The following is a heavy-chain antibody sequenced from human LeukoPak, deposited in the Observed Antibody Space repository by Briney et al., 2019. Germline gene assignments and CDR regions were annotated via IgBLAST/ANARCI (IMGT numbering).Heavy chain of an antibody. CDR2: ISSSGSTI. CDR3: ANTLRYFDWLPPLDY. CDR1: GFTFSSYE. D-gene: IGHD3-9*01. J-gene: IGHJ4*02. V-gene: IGHV3-48*03. Sequence: GGSLRLSCAASGFTFSSYEMNWVRQAPGKGLEWVSYISSSGSTIYYADSVKGRFTISRDNSKNTLYLQMNSLRAEDTAVYYCANTLRYFDWLPPLDYWGQGTLVTASS.